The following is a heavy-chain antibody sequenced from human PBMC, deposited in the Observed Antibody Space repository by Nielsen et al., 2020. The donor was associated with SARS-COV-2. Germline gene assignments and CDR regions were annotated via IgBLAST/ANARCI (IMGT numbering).Heavy chain of an antibody. J-gene: IGHJ6*02. Sequence: GGSLRLSCAASGFTFSSYAMHWVRQAPGKGLEWVAVISYDGSNKYYADSVKGRFTISRDNSKNTLYLQMNSLRAEDTAVYYCARESNSTYGMDVWGQGTTVTVSS. CDR2: ISYDGSNK. D-gene: IGHD2/OR15-2a*01. V-gene: IGHV3-30*14. CDR3: ARESNSTYGMDV. CDR1: GFTFSSYA.